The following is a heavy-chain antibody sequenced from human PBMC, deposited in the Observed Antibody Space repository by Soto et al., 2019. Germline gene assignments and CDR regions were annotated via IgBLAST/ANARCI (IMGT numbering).Heavy chain of an antibody. CDR3: ATESGSTYGDLAY. CDR2: ISNSGST. D-gene: IGHD5-18*01. V-gene: IGHV4-30-4*08. Sequence: SETLSLTCSFSGGSVSSGSYYWTWNRQPPGKGLEWIGYISNSGSTGYNPSLKTRLSMSVDRSKNQFTLRLTSVTAADTAVYFCATESGSTYGDLAYWGQGTQVTVSS. J-gene: IGHJ4*02. CDR1: GGSVSSGSYY.